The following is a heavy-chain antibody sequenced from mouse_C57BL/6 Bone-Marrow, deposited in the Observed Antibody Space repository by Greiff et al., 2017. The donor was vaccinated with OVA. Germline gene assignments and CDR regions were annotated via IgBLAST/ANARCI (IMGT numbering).Heavy chain of an antibody. CDR1: GSTFSDYY. CDR3: AREGYGPYWYFDV. V-gene: IGHV5-16*01. J-gene: IGHJ1*03. Sequence: EVKLVESEGGLVQPGSSMKLSCTASGSTFSDYYMAWVRQVPEKGLEWVANINYDGSSTYYLDSLKSRFIISRDNAKNILYLQMSSLKSEDTATYYCAREGYGPYWYFDVWGTGTTVTVSS. D-gene: IGHD1-1*02. CDR2: INYDGSST.